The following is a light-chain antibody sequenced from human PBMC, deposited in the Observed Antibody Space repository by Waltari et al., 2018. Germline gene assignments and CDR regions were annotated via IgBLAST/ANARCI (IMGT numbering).Light chain of an antibody. Sequence: QSALTQPASVSGSPGQSITLSCTGTRSDVGGYNSVSGYQQHPGKAPKLMIYDVSKRPSGVSNRFSGSKSGNTASLTISGLQAEDEADYYCSSYTSSSTLVFGGGTKLTVL. CDR2: DVS. J-gene: IGLJ2*01. V-gene: IGLV2-14*01. CDR3: SSYTSSSTLV. CDR1: RSDVGGYNS.